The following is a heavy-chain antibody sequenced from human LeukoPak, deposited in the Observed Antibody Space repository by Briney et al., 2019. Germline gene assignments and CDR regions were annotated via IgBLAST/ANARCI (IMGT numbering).Heavy chain of an antibody. CDR2: ISSSGNTI. Sequence: GGSLRLSCAASGFTVSSYHMSWVRQAPGKGLEWVSYISSSGNTIYYADSVKGRFTISRDNAQNSLYLHMNNLRAEDTAVYFCARVLTAVPTMDYWGQGTLVTVSS. V-gene: IGHV3-48*03. CDR1: GFTVSSYH. J-gene: IGHJ4*02. CDR3: ARVLTAVPTMDY. D-gene: IGHD4-17*01.